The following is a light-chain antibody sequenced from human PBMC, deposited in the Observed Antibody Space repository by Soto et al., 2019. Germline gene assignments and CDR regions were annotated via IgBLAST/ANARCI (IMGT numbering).Light chain of an antibody. J-gene: IGKJ4*01. CDR3: QQRVHGPT. V-gene: IGKV3-11*01. CDR1: ESVGTS. CDR2: DVS. Sequence: EIVLTQSPSTLSLSLGERATLSCMARESVGTSLGWYQQKPGQAPRLLMSDVSRRATGIPARFSGSGSGTDFTLTISSVEPEDVAVYYGQQRVHGPTFGGGTKVEL.